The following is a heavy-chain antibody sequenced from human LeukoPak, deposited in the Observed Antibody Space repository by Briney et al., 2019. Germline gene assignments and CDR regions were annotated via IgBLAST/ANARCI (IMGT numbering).Heavy chain of an antibody. CDR3: AREGYYDSSGCPTFDY. CDR1: GGSISSYY. D-gene: IGHD3-22*01. Sequence: PSETLSLTCTVSGGSISSYYWSWIRQPPGKGLEWIGYIYYSGSTNYNPSLKSRVTISVDTSKNQFSLKLSSVTAADTAVYYCAREGYYDSSGCPTFDYWGQGTLVTVSS. CDR2: IYYSGST. J-gene: IGHJ4*02. V-gene: IGHV4-59*01.